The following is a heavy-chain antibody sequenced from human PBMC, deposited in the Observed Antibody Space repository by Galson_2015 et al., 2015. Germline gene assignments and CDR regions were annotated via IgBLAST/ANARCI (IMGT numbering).Heavy chain of an antibody. D-gene: IGHD2-15*01. J-gene: IGHJ3*02. V-gene: IGHV3-33*01. CDR3: ARESGQDAFGI. Sequence: SLRLSCAASGFTFSSYGMHWVRQAPGKGLEWVAVIWYDGSNKYYADSVKGRFTISRDNSKNTLYLQMNSLRAEDTAVYYCARESGQDAFGIWGQGTMVTVSS. CDR1: GFTFSSYG. CDR2: IWYDGSNK.